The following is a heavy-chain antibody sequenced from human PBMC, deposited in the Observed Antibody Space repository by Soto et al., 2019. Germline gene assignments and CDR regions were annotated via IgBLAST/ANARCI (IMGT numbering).Heavy chain of an antibody. V-gene: IGHV4-39*01. Sequence: QLQLQESGPGLVKPSETLSLTCTVSGASVSSTSYYWGWIRQPPGKGLDWIGSIHYSVNTYYNPSLKSRVPISVDTSKNQFSLILPSVIAADTAVYSCASRRRDEICNAASCYVTYWGQGTLVTVSS. CDR2: IHYSVNT. D-gene: IGHD2-2*01. CDR1: GASVSSTSYY. CDR3: ASRRRDEICNAASCYVTY. J-gene: IGHJ4*02.